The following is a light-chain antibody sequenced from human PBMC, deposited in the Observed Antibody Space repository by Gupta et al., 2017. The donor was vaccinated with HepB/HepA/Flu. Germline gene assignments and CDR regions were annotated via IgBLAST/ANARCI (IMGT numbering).Light chain of an antibody. CDR2: GKN. CDR1: SLRSYY. V-gene: IGLV3-19*01. Sequence: SSELTQDPAVSVALGQTVRITCQGDSLRSYYASWYQQKPGQAPVLVIYGKNNRPSGIPDRFSGSSSGNPVSLTITGAQAEDEADYYCNSRDSSGNHPFGGGTKLTVL. J-gene: IGLJ2*01. CDR3: NSRDSSGNHP.